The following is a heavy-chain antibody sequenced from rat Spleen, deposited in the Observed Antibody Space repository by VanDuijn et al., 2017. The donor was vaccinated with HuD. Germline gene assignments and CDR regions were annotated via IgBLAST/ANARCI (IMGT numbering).Heavy chain of an antibody. D-gene: IGHD1-2*01. V-gene: IGHV5-31*01. Sequence: EVQLVESGGGLVQPGRSLKLSCVVSGFTFKNYWMSWIRQAPGKGLEWVASISNTGDSIYYPDSVKGRFTISRDNAQDTLYLQMNSLRSEDTATYYCTMRPPLLYSAYRYFDFWGQGTMVTVSS. CDR2: ISNTGDSI. CDR1: GFTFKNYW. J-gene: IGHJ1*01. CDR3: TMRPPLLYSAYRYFDF.